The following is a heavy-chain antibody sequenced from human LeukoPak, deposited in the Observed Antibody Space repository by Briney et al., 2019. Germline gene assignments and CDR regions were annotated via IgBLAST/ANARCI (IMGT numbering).Heavy chain of an antibody. V-gene: IGHV1-69*05. Sequence: ASVKVSCKASGGTFSSYAISWVRQAPGQGLEWMGGIIPIFGTANYAQKFQERVTITRDMSTSTAYMELSSLRSEDTAVYYCAAVMVRGVLFGGDYWGQGTLVTVSS. CDR2: IIPIFGTA. D-gene: IGHD3-10*01. CDR1: GGTFSSYA. J-gene: IGHJ4*02. CDR3: AAVMVRGVLFGGDY.